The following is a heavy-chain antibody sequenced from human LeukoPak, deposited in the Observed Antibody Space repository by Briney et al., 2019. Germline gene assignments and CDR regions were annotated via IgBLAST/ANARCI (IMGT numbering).Heavy chain of an antibody. CDR1: GYTFTSYY. J-gene: IGHJ4*02. Sequence: GASVKVSCKASGYTFTSYYMHWVRQAPGQGLEWMGIINPSGGSTSYAQKFQGRVTMTRDMSTSTVYMDLSSLSSEDTAVYYCVREDAHTYYFDFWGPGTLVTVSS. V-gene: IGHV1-46*01. D-gene: IGHD2-2*01. CDR2: INPSGGST. CDR3: VREDAHTYYFDF.